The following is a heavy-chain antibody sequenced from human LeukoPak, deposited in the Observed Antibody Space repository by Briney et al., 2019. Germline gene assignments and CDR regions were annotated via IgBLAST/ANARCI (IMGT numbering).Heavy chain of an antibody. V-gene: IGHV3-21*01. Sequence: GGSLRLSCAASGFTFSNHNMNWVRQAPGKGLEWVSSISTSSSYIYYADSVKGRFTTSRDNAKNSLYLQMNSLRAEDTAVYYCARVDPGSYLMFYYVDFWGQGTLVTVSS. J-gene: IGHJ4*02. CDR2: ISTSSSYI. CDR3: ARVDPGSYLMFYYVDF. D-gene: IGHD3-10*01. CDR1: GFTFSNHN.